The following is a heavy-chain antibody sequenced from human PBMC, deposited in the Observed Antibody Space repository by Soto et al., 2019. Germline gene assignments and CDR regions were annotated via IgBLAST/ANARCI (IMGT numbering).Heavy chain of an antibody. CDR3: ARDQYFFDSSGYYDF. J-gene: IGHJ4*02. D-gene: IGHD3-22*01. CDR1: GYTFVSYG. V-gene: IGHV1-18*04. CDR2: ISPYNGNT. Sequence: QIQLVQSGAEVKKPGASVRVSCETSGYTFVSYGISWVRQAPGQGLEWMGCISPYNGNTNYAEKFKDRVTLTTDTSTDTAFLDLRSLTSDDTAVYFCARDQYFFDSSGYYDFWGQGTLVTVSS.